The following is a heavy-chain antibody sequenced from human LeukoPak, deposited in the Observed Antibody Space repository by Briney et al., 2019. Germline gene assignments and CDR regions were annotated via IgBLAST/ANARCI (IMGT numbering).Heavy chain of an antibody. V-gene: IGHV4-39*01. D-gene: IGHD2-15*01. J-gene: IGHJ4*02. CDR3: ARLVCGGGSCPAEFDY. CDR1: GGSVSSGGHY. Sequence: SETLSLTCIVSGGSVSSGGHYWGWIRQPPGKGLEWIGSIYYSGSTYYNLSLNNRVTIFIDTSKNQFSLRLNSVPATDTAVYYCARLVCGGGSCPAEFDYWGQGTLVTVSS. CDR2: IYYSGST.